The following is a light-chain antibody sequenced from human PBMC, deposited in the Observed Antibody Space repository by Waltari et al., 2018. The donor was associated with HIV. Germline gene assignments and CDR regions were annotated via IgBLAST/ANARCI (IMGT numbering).Light chain of an antibody. CDR1: SSDIGGYRF. CDR2: EVS. CDR3: SSYAANNDIL. V-gene: IGLV2-8*01. J-gene: IGLJ3*02. Sequence: QSALTQPASASGSPGQSVTISCTGSSSDIGGYRFVSWYQQHPGNAPKLMIYEVSKRRSGVPVRFSGSKAGNTASLTVSGLQAEDEADYFCSSYAANNDILFGGGTKLTVL.